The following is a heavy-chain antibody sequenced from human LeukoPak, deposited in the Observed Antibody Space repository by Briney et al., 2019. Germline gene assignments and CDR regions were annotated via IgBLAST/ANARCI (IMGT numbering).Heavy chain of an antibody. J-gene: IGHJ2*01. Sequence: PGGSLRLSCAASGFRITNVWMNWVRQAPGKGLEWVSGISGSGDNTYYADSVKGRFTISRDSSKNTLFLHMNTLRAEDTAIYYCAKDRTVGASYWYFDLWGRGTLVTVSS. CDR2: ISGSGDNT. D-gene: IGHD1-26*01. V-gene: IGHV3-23*01. CDR3: AKDRTVGASYWYFDL. CDR1: GFRITNVW.